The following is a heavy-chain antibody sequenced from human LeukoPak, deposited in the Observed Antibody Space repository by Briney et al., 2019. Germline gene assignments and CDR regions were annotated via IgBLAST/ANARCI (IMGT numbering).Heavy chain of an antibody. Sequence: SETLSLTCTVSGGTISSSSYYWGWIRQPPGKGLEWIGSIYYSGSTYYNPSLKSRVTISVDTSKNQFSLKLSSVTAADTAVYYCAKDRSYGSGSYDGYFDYWGQGTLVTVSS. J-gene: IGHJ4*02. CDR2: IYYSGST. V-gene: IGHV4-39*07. D-gene: IGHD3-10*01. CDR1: GGTISSSSYY. CDR3: AKDRSYGSGSYDGYFDY.